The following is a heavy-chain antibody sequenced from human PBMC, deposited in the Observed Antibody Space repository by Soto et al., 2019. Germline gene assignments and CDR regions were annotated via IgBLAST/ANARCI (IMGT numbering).Heavy chain of an antibody. V-gene: IGHV3-9*01. J-gene: IGHJ4*02. D-gene: IGHD2-2*03. CDR2: ISWNSGSI. Sequence: DVQLVESGGGLVQPGRSLRLSCAASGFTFDDYAMHWVRQAPGKGLEWVSGISWNSGSIGYADSVKGRFTISRDNAKNSLYLQMNSLRAEDTALYYCAKAGYCSSTSCYGDYWGQGTLVTVSS. CDR3: AKAGYCSSTSCYGDY. CDR1: GFTFDDYA.